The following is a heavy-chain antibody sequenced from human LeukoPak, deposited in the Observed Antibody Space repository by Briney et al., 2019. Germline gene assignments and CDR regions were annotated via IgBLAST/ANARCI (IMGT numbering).Heavy chain of an antibody. D-gene: IGHD3-22*01. CDR2: ISGSGDST. CDR3: ARDRGRYYDSRGFYWGYYFDS. J-gene: IGHJ4*02. V-gene: IGHV3-23*01. Sequence: GGSLRLSCAASGFTFSTYAVTWVRQAPGKGLEWVSTISGSGDSTYYADSVKGRFTISRDNSKDTLYLQMSSVRVDDAAVYYCARDRGRYYDSRGFYWGYYFDSWGQGILVTVST. CDR1: GFTFSTYA.